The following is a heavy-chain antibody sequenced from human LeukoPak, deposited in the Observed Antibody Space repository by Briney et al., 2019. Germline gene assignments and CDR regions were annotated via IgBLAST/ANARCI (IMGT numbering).Heavy chain of an antibody. J-gene: IGHJ4*02. Sequence: PGRSLRLSCAASGFTFSSYGMHWVRQAPDKGLEWVAVIWYDGSNKYYADSVKGRFTISRDNSKNTLYLQMNSLRAEDTAVYYCARGDAIPLDYWGQGTLVTVSS. CDR1: GFTFSSYG. V-gene: IGHV3-33*01. CDR3: ARGDAIPLDY. CDR2: IWYDGSNK.